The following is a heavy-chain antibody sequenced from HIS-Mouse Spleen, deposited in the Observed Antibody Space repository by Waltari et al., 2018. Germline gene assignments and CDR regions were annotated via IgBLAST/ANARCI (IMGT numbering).Heavy chain of an antibody. V-gene: IGHV1-8*01. D-gene: IGHD3-16*01. Sequence: WVRQATGQGLEWMGWMNPNSGNTGYAQKFQGRVTMTRNTSISTAYMELSSLRSEDTAVYYCARSQWGDAFDIWGQGTMVTVSS. J-gene: IGHJ3*02. CDR3: ARSQWGDAFDI. CDR2: MNPNSGNT.